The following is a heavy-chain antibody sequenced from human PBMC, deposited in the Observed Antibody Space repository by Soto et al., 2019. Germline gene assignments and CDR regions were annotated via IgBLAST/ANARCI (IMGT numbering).Heavy chain of an antibody. Sequence: QVQLVQSGAEVKKPGASVKVSCKASGYTFTGYYMHWVRQAPGQGLEWMGWINPNSGGTNYAQKFQGSVTMTRDTSISPAYMELSRLRSQDTAVYYCARMSPYCSRGSCYDVAGWFDPWGQGTLVTVSS. CDR1: GYTFTGYY. D-gene: IGHD2-15*01. J-gene: IGHJ5*02. CDR3: ARMSPYCSRGSCYDVAGWFDP. CDR2: INPNSGGT. V-gene: IGHV1-2*02.